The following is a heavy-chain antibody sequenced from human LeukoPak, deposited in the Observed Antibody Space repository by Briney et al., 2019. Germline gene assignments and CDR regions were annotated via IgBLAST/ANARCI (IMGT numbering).Heavy chain of an antibody. Sequence: GESLKISCRGSGYSFITYWIGWVRQMPGKGLEWMGIVYPGDSDTTYSPSFQGQVTISADKSISTAYLQWSSLKASDTAMYYCARHLGLEMATDYWGQGTLVTVSS. CDR1: GYSFITYW. CDR2: VYPGDSDT. V-gene: IGHV5-51*01. CDR3: ARHLGLEMATDY. D-gene: IGHD5-24*01. J-gene: IGHJ4*02.